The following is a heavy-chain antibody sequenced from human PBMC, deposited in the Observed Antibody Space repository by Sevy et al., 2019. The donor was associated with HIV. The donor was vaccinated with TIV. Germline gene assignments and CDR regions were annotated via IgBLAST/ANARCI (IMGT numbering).Heavy chain of an antibody. CDR3: ARGVGLDC. D-gene: IGHD1-26*01. J-gene: IGHJ4*02. CDR2: IRPDGSDK. V-gene: IGHV3-7*01. Sequence: GGSLRLSCAASGFTFSPYWMTWVRQAPGKGLEWVANIRPDGSDKYYVDSVKGRFTISRDNAKNSLYLQINGLRADDTAMYYCARGVGLDCWGQGALVTVSS. CDR1: GFTFSPYW.